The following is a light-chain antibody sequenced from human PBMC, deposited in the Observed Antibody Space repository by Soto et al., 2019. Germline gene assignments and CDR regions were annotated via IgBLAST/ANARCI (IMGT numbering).Light chain of an antibody. J-gene: IGLJ1*01. V-gene: IGLV6-57*04. CDR1: SGSIASNY. CDR3: QSYDSSNRGV. CDR2: EDN. Sequence: NFMLTQPHSVSESPGKTVTISCTRSSGSIASNYVQWYQQRPGSAPTTVIYEDNQRPSGVPDRFSGSIDSSSNSASLTISGLKTEDEADYYCQSYDSSNRGVFGTGTKLTVL.